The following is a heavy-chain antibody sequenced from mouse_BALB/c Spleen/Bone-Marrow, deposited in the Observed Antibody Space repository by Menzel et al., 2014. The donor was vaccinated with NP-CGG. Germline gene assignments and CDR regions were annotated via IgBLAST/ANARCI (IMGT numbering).Heavy chain of an antibody. CDR1: GFTFTGNY. Sequence: EVQLEESGAELVKPGASVKMSCTASGFTFTGNYMHWVKQRPEQGLEWIGRINPANGNTKYNPKFKGKATITADTSSNTAYIQHSSLTSEYTAVYYCARWGYYAMDYWGQGTSVTVSS. J-gene: IGHJ4*01. CDR3: ARWGYYAMDY. CDR2: INPANGNT. V-gene: IGHV14-3*02.